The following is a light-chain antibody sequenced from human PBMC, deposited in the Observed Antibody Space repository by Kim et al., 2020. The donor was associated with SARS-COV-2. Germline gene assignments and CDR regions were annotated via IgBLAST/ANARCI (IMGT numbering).Light chain of an antibody. Sequence: DIQMTQSPSSLSASVGDRVTIACRASQSISTYLNWYQQKPGKAPKLLIYAASSLQSGVPSRFSGSGSGTDFTRTISSLQPEDFATYYCQQSHTTPLLTFGGGTKVDIK. J-gene: IGKJ4*01. V-gene: IGKV1-39*01. CDR2: AAS. CDR1: QSISTY. CDR3: QQSHTTPLLT.